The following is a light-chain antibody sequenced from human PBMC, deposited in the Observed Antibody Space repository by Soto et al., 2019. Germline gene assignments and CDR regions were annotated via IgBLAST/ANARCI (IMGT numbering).Light chain of an antibody. V-gene: IGKV1-6*01. CDR3: LQDYNYPRT. CDR2: AAS. Sequence: GDRVTITCRASQGIRNDLGWYQQKPGKAPKLLIYAASSLQSGVPSRFSGSGSGTDFTLTISSLQPEDFATYYCLQDYNYPRTFGQGTKGDIK. J-gene: IGKJ1*01. CDR1: QGIRND.